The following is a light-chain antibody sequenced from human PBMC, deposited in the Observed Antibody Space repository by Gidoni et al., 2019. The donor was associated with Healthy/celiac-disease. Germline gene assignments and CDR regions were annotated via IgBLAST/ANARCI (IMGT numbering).Light chain of an antibody. J-gene: IGKJ1*01. CDR3: QQRSNWPR. CDR1: QSVSSY. Sequence: IVLTQSPATLSLSPGERATLSCRASQSVSSYLAWYQQKPGQAPRLLIDDASNRATGIPARFSGSGSGTDFTLTISSLEPEDFAVYYCQQRSNWPRFGQGTKVEIK. V-gene: IGKV3-11*01. CDR2: DAS.